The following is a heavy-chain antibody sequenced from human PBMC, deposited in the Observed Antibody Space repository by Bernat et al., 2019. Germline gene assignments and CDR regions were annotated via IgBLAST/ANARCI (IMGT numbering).Heavy chain of an antibody. V-gene: IGHV3-21*01. D-gene: IGHD3-10*01. J-gene: IGHJ3*02. CDR3: ARWVRGGNAFDI. CDR1: GFTFSSYS. Sequence: EVQLVESGGGLVQPGGSLRLSCAASGFTFSSYSMNWVRQAPGKGLEWVSSISSSSSYIYYADSVKGRFTISRDNAKNSLYLQMNSLRAEDTAVYYCARWVRGGNAFDIWGQGTMVTVSS. CDR2: ISSSSSYI.